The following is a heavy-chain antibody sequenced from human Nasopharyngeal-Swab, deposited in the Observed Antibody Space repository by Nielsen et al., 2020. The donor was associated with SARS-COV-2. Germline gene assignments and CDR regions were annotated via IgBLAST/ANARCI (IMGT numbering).Heavy chain of an antibody. CDR2: IYYSGST. J-gene: IGHJ3*02. Sequence: WGSLRLSCTVSGGSISSSSYYWGWIRQPPGKGLEWIGSIYYSGSTYYNSSLKSRVTISVDTSKNQFSLKLSSVTAADTAVYYCARQSPDDFWSGYYPPDAFDIWGQGTMVTVSS. CDR1: GGSISSSSYY. V-gene: IGHV4-39*01. D-gene: IGHD3-3*01. CDR3: ARQSPDDFWSGYYPPDAFDI.